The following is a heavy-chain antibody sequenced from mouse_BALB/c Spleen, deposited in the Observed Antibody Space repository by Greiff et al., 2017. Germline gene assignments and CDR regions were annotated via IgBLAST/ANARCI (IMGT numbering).Heavy chain of an antibody. J-gene: IGHJ4*01. CDR2: IRLKSDNYAT. CDR1: GFTFSSYW. CDR3: TGYDYDAMDY. Sequence: EVKLMESGGGLVQPGGSMKLSCVASGFTFSSYWMSWVRQSPEKGLEWVAEIRLKSDNYATHYAESVKGKFTISRDDSKSRLYLQMNSLRAEDTGIYYCTGYDYDAMDYWGQGTSVTVSS. V-gene: IGHV6-3*01.